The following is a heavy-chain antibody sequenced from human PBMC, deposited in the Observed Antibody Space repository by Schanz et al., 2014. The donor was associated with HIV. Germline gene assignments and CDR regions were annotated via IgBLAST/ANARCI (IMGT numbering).Heavy chain of an antibody. V-gene: IGHV3-30*19. Sequence: QVQLVESGGGVVQPGRSLRLSCAASGFTFSSYGMHWVRQAPGKGLEWVAVISNDGSNKYYTDSVKGRFTISRDNSKNTLYLQMNSLRAEDTAVYYCARDLPNPYFDFSGPAGDYWGQGALVTVSS. CDR3: ARDLPNPYFDFSGPAGDY. J-gene: IGHJ4*02. D-gene: IGHD3-22*01. CDR1: GFTFSSYG. CDR2: ISNDGSNK.